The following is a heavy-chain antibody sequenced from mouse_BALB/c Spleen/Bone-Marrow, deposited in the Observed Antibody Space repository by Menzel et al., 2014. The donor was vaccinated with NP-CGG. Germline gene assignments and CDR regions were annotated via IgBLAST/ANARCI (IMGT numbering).Heavy chain of an antibody. CDR3: ASGTPATSYYALDY. CDR1: GFTFTRYV. CDR2: INPYNDGI. Sequence: EVKVVESGPELVKPGASVKMSCKASGFTFTRYVIHWVRQKPGQGLEWIGYINPYNDGIKYNEKFEGKATLTSDKSSSTAYMELSSLTSEDSAVYYCASGTPATSYYALDYWGQGTSVTVSS. D-gene: IGHD1-2*01. V-gene: IGHV1-14*01. J-gene: IGHJ4*01.